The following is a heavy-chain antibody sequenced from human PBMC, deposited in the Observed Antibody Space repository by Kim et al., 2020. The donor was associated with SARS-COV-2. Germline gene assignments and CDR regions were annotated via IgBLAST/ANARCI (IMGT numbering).Heavy chain of an antibody. CDR2: G. Sequence: GNSAPKFQARATVPADKTPNTVYMDLSSLRSDDTAVYYCARGASKGPLDYWGQGTLVTVSS. CDR3: ARGASKGPLDY. J-gene: IGHJ4*02. V-gene: IGHV1-69*02. D-gene: IGHD1-26*01.